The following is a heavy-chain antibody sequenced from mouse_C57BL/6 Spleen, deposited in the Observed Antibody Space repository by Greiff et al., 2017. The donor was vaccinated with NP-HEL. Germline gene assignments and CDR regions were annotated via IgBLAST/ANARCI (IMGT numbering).Heavy chain of an antibody. Sequence: QVHVKQSGAELVKPGASVKISCKASGYAFSSYWMNWVKQRPGKGLEWIGQIYPGDGDTNYNGKFKGKATLTADKSSSTAYMQLSSLTSEDSAVYFCARAYGSSPFAYWGQGTLVTVSA. V-gene: IGHV1-80*01. CDR1: GYAFSSYW. J-gene: IGHJ3*01. D-gene: IGHD1-1*01. CDR2: IYPGDGDT. CDR3: ARAYGSSPFAY.